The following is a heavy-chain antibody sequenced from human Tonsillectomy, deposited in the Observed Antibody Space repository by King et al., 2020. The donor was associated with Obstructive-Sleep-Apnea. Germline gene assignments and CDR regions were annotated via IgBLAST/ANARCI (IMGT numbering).Heavy chain of an antibody. CDR1: GFTFNNYA. D-gene: IGHD3-9*01. CDR3: AKDIQFGILTGYLKY. V-gene: IGHV3-23*04. J-gene: IGHJ4*02. Sequence: DVQLVESGGGLVQPGGSLRLSCAASGFTFNNYAMTWVRQAPGKGLEWVSAISGSGGSTDYADSVKGRFPISRDNSRNTLYLQMNSLRVEDTAVYYCAKDIQFGILTGYLKYWGQGTLVTVSS. CDR2: ISGSGGST.